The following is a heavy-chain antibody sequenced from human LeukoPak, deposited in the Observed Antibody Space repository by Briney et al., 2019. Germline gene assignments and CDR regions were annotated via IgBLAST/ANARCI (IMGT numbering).Heavy chain of an antibody. CDR1: GFTFSSYW. D-gene: IGHD3-3*01. CDR3: ARAPGYYDFWSGYYDYYYYMDV. Sequence: GGSLRLSCAASGFTFSSYWMSWVSQAPGKGLEWVANIKQDGSEKYYVDSVKGRFTISRDNAKNSLYLQMNSLRAEDTAVYYCARAPGYYDFWSGYYDYYYYMDVWGKGTTVTVSS. CDR2: IKQDGSEK. V-gene: IGHV3-7*01. J-gene: IGHJ6*03.